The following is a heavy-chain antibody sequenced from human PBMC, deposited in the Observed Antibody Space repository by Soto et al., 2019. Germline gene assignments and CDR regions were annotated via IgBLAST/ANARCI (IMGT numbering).Heavy chain of an antibody. CDR3: AKVGGYYIDS. CDR1: GFTFNDYW. Sequence: EVQLVESRGGLVQPGESLRLSCVASGFTFNDYWMHWVRQAPGKGPVWVARINMDGSRITYADAVRGRFTNSKDDPKNTLYLQMNSLRAEDTAVYYCAKVGGYYIDSWGQGTLVTVSS. D-gene: IGHD3-16*01. J-gene: IGHJ4*02. CDR2: INMDGSRI. V-gene: IGHV3-74*03.